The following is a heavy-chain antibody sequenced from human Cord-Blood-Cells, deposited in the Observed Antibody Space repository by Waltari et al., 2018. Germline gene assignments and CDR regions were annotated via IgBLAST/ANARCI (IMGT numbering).Heavy chain of an antibody. V-gene: IGHV3-9*01. CDR1: GFTFDDYA. CDR3: AKGEDFWSGYYL. Sequence: EVQLVESGGGLVQPGRSLRLSCAASGFTFDDYAMHWVRQAPGKGLEWVSGISWNSGSIGYADSEKGRFTISRDNAKNSLYLQMNSLRAEDTALYYCAKGEDFWSGYYLWGQGTLVTVSS. J-gene: IGHJ4*02. D-gene: IGHD3-3*01. CDR2: ISWNSGSI.